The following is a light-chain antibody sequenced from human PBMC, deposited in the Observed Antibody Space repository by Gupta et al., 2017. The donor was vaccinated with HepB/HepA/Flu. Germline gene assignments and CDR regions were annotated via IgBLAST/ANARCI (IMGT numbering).Light chain of an antibody. J-gene: IGLJ2*01. CDR3: QGWDSSRSGVV. Sequence: QSVLTQPPSVSAAPGQRVTISCTGSSSNFGAGYDVHWYQQLPGTDPKRLVYGDSKRPAGVPDRFSGSKSGTSASLTISGLQAEDEAEYYCQGWDSSRSGVVFGGGTKLTV. CDR1: SSNFGAGYD. CDR2: GDS. V-gene: IGLV1-40*01.